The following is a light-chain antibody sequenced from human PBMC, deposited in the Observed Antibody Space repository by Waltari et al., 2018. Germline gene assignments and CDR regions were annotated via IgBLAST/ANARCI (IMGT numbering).Light chain of an antibody. CDR2: LGS. V-gene: IGKV2-28*01. CDR3: MQAVQTPLT. CDR1: QSLLYGNGYNS. Sequence: DIVMTQSPLSLPVTPGEPASISCRSSQSLLYGNGYNSLDWYLQKPGQSPQLLIYLGSNRASGVPDRFSGSGSGTDFTLKISRVEAEDVGVYYCMQAVQTPLTFGGGTKVEIK. J-gene: IGKJ4*01.